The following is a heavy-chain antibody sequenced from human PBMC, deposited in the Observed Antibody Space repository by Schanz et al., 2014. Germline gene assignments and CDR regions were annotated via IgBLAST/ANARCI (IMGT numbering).Heavy chain of an antibody. CDR3: ARNRGSGGQNWYFDL. CDR1: GFIVRSNY. CDR2: INTGSNYI. Sequence: QVQLVESGGGLVKPGGFLRLSCAVSGFIVRSNYMTWVRQAPGKGLEWISFINTGSNYINYADSVKGRFTISRDNTKNSLFLQRNSLRADDTAVYYCARNRGSGGQNWYFDLWGRGTLVTVSS. D-gene: IGHD1-26*01. V-gene: IGHV3-11*05. J-gene: IGHJ2*01.